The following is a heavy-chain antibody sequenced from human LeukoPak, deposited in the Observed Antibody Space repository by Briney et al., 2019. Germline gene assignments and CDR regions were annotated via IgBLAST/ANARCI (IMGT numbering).Heavy chain of an antibody. Sequence: SQTLSLTCAISGDSVSSNSAAWNWIRQSPSRGLEWLGRTYYRSKWYNDYAVSVKSRITINPDTSKNQFSLQLNSVTPEGTAVYYCARSHYDILTGYLPFDYWGQGTLVTVSS. J-gene: IGHJ4*02. CDR1: GDSVSSNSAA. D-gene: IGHD3-9*01. CDR3: ARSHYDILTGYLPFDY. V-gene: IGHV6-1*01. CDR2: TYYRSKWYN.